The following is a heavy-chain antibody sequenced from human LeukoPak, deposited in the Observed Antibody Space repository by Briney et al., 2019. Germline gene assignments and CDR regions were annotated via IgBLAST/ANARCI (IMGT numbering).Heavy chain of an antibody. Sequence: GGSLRLSCTASGFTFGDYLMSWFRQAPGKGLEWIGFISGGTTEYAASVKGGFTISRDDSTSIAYLQMNSLTTEDTAVYYCSRGSGWLSVYWGQGTLVTVSS. CDR2: ISGGTT. V-gene: IGHV3-49*03. J-gene: IGHJ4*02. D-gene: IGHD6-19*01. CDR3: SRGSGWLSVY. CDR1: GFTFGDYL.